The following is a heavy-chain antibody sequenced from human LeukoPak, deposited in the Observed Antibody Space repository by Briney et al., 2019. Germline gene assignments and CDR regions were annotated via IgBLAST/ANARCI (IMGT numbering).Heavy chain of an antibody. CDR3: ARQHCSGGSCKFQH. CDR1: GGSISSSSYY. J-gene: IGHJ1*01. D-gene: IGHD2-15*01. CDR2: IYYSGST. V-gene: IGHV4-39*01. Sequence: SETLSLTCTVSGGSISSSSYYWGWIRQPPGKGLEWIGSIYYSGSTYYNPSLKSRVTISVDTSKNQFSLKLSSVTAADTAVCYCARQHCSGGSCKFQHWGQGTLVTVSS.